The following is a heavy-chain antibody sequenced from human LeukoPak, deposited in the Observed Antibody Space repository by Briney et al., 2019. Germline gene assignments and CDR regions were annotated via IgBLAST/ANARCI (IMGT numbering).Heavy chain of an antibody. V-gene: IGHV3-23*01. CDR3: AKEVGTFTLDY. D-gene: IGHD1-26*01. CDR2: ISGSGGGT. CDR1: GFTFSSYA. J-gene: IGHJ4*02. Sequence: AGGSLRLSCAASGFTFSSYAMTWVRQAPGKGLEWVSTISGSGGGTYYADSVKGRFTISRDNSRNTLYLQMNSLRVEDTAVYYCAKEVGTFTLDYWGQGTLVTVSS.